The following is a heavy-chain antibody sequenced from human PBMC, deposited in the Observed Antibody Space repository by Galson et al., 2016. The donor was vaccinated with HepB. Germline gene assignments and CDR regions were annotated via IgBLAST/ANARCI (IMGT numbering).Heavy chain of an antibody. CDR2: INHIGNEK. D-gene: IGHD7-27*01. CDR1: GLNLTRFW. J-gene: IGHJ3*02. V-gene: IGHV3-7*03. Sequence: SLRLSCAASGLNLTRFWMSWVRQAPGKGLEWVANINHIGNEKYYVGSAEGRFTISKDNAKDSLYLQMNSLRSEDTAVYYCARDPGWGALDIWGQGTLVTVSS. CDR3: ARDPGWGALDI.